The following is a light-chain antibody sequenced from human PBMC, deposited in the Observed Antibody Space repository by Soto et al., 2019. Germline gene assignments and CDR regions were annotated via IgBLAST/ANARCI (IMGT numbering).Light chain of an antibody. Sequence: VLTQSPGTLSLSPGERATLSCMSSQSVSGSDLAWYQQKPGQAPRLLISGVSNRATGTPDRFSGSWSGTDCTLTISSLEPEDVSVFYCHQYGISPPTLVPGTKVDI. J-gene: IGKJ1*01. CDR2: GVS. V-gene: IGKV3-20*01. CDR1: QSVSGSD. CDR3: HQYGISPPT.